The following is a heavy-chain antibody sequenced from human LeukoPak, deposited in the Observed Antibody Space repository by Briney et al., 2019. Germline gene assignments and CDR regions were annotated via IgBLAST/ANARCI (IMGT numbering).Heavy chain of an antibody. CDR2: TNWDGAST. V-gene: IGHV3-20*04. CDR1: GFRFDDYG. Sequence: RTGGSLRLSCAASGFRFDDYGMSWVRHVPGKGLEWVSGTNWDGASTGYADSVKGRFTISRDNVKNFLYLQMNSLRVEDTALYFCGRVYCSTTSCYDYYDYYMDVWGKGPRSLSP. J-gene: IGHJ6*03. CDR3: GRVYCSTTSCYDYYDYYMDV. D-gene: IGHD2-2*01.